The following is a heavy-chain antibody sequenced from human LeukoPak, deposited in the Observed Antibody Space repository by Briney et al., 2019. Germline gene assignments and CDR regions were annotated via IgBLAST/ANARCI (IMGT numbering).Heavy chain of an antibody. V-gene: IGHV3-20*04. D-gene: IGHD3-22*01. J-gene: IGHJ3*02. Sequence: GGSLRLSCAASGFTFDDYGMSWVRQAPGKGLEWVSGINWNGGSTGYADSVKGRFTISRDNAKNSLYLQMNSLRAEDTALYYCARTSGEHYYDSSGYYAFDIWGQGTMVTVSS. CDR3: ARTSGEHYYDSSGYYAFDI. CDR2: INWNGGST. CDR1: GFTFDDYG.